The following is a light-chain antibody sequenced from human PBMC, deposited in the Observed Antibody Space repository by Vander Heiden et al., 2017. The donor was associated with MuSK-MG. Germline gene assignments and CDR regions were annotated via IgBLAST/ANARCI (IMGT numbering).Light chain of an antibody. V-gene: IGKV1-33*01. CDR3: QQDDNLLLT. J-gene: IGKJ4*01. Sequence: DIQMTQSPSSLSASVGDRVTITCQASQDISNYLNWYQQKPGKAPKLLIYDASNLETGVPSRFSGSGSGTDFTFTISSLQPEDFATYYCQQDDNLLLTFGGGTKVXIK. CDR1: QDISNY. CDR2: DAS.